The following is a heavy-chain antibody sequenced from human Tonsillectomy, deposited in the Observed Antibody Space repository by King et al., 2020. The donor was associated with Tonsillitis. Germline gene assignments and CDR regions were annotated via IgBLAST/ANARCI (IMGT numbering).Heavy chain of an antibody. CDR1: GYNLISYW. V-gene: IGHV5-51*01. CDR2: SYSGDSDT. CDR3: ARLGIAVLEGAFDI. Sequence: QLVQSGAEVKKPGESLKISCKGSGYNLISYWIGWVRPMPGKGLEGMGISYSGDSDTTYSPSFHGQFTISVEKSISTAYLQWSSLRASDTAMYYCARLGIAVLEGAFDIWGQGTMVTVSS. J-gene: IGHJ3*02. D-gene: IGHD6-19*01.